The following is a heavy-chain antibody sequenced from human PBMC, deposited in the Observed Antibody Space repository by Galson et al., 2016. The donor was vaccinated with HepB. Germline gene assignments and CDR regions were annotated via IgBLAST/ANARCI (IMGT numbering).Heavy chain of an antibody. CDR2: ISYDGNSK. V-gene: IGHV3-30*18. J-gene: IGHJ4*02. CDR3: AKGADTAMDS. Sequence: SLRLSCAASGFTLTNYAMHWVRQAPGKGLEWVTIISYDGNSKFYADSAKGRFTISRDNSKNTVHLQMNNMRAEDTAVYYCAKGADTAMDSWGQGTLVTVSS. CDR1: GFTLTNYA. D-gene: IGHD5-18*01.